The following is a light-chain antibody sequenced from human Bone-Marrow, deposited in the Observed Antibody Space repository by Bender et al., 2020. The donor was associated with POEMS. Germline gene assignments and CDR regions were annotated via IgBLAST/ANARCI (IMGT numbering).Light chain of an antibody. CDR2: EDS. CDR1: NIGSKS. Sequence: SYVLTQPPSVSVAPGQTARITCEGNNIGSKSVQWYQQKPGQAPVLVVYEDSDRPSGIPDRFSGSKSGTSASLAITGLQSDDEAIYFCVAWDASLNGWVFGGGTKLTVL. J-gene: IGLJ3*02. V-gene: IGLV3-21*02. CDR3: VAWDASLNGWV.